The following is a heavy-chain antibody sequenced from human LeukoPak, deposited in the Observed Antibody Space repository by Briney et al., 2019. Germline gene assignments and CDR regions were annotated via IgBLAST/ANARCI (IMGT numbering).Heavy chain of an antibody. CDR2: INPDGSST. D-gene: IGHD3-10*01. CDR1: GFTFSSYW. CDR3: TRDSYYYSDSGVPVAGYYYFGMDV. V-gene: IGHV3-74*01. Sequence: PGGSLRLSCAAPGFTFSSYWMHWVRQAPGKGLVWVSRINPDGSSTSYADSVKGRFTVSRDNAKNTLFLQMNSLRVDDTAVYYCTRDSYYYSDSGVPVAGYYYFGMDVWGKGTTVTVSS. J-gene: IGHJ6*04.